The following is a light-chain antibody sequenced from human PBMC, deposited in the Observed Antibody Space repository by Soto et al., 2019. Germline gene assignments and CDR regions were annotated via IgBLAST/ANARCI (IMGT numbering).Light chain of an antibody. V-gene: IGKV3-15*01. CDR3: QHYNTWPWA. CDR1: QSVSNK. Sequence: EIVMTQSPATLSVSPGDRDTLSCRASQSVSNKVAWYQLTSGQAPRLLIYGASTRAIGIPARFSGSGSGTDFTLTISSLQSEDFAVYFCQHYNTWPWAFGQGTTVEIK. CDR2: GAS. J-gene: IGKJ1*01.